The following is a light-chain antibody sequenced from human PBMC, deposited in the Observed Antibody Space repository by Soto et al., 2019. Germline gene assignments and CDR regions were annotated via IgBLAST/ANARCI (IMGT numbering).Light chain of an antibody. CDR2: EVS. CDR3: SSFSSTSTIV. CDR1: SSDVGGYNY. J-gene: IGLJ2*01. Sequence: QSALTQPASVSGSPGQSIIISCIGSSSDVGGYNYVSWYQHHPGRVPKPMIFEVSDRPSGVSSRFSGSKSGNTAYLTIYGLQAEDEADYYCSSFSSTSTIVFGGGTKLTVL. V-gene: IGLV2-14*01.